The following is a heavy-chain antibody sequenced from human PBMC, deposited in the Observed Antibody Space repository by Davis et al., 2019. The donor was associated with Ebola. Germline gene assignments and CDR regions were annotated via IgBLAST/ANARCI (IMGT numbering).Heavy chain of an antibody. D-gene: IGHD2-21*01. Sequence: PSETLSLTCTVSGGSVSSGSYYWSWIRQPPGKGLEWIGYIYYSGSTNYNPSLKSRVTISVDTSKNQFSLKLSSVTAADTAVYYCARRYCGSVGCYRENDAFDIWGQGTMVTVSS. CDR2: IYYSGST. V-gene: IGHV4-61*01. J-gene: IGHJ3*02. CDR3: ARRYCGSVGCYRENDAFDI. CDR1: GGSVSSGSYY.